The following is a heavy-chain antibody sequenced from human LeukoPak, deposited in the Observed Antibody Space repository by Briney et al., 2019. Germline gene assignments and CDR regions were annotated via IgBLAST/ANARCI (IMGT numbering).Heavy chain of an antibody. CDR1: GFTFSSYG. V-gene: IGHV3-33*06. D-gene: IGHD5-12*01. J-gene: IGHJ4*02. CDR3: AKDGGCGRYRGYIGY. CDR2: IWYDGSNK. Sequence: PGGSLRLSCAASGFTFSSYGMHWVRQAPGKGLEWVAVIWYDGSNKYYADSVKGRFTISRDNSKNTLYLQMNSLRDGDTAVYYCAKDGGCGRYRGYIGYWGQGTLVTVSS.